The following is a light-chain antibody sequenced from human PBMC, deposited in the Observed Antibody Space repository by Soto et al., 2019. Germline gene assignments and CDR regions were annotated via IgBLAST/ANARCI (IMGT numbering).Light chain of an antibody. CDR3: QQYGDSLTWT. V-gene: IGKV3-20*01. J-gene: IGKJ1*01. Sequence: EIVLTQSPGTLSLSPGERATLSVSGSHSVSSSYLAWYQQKPGQAPRLVIYAASSRATGIPDRFSGSGSGTDFTLTISRLEPADFAVYYCQQYGDSLTWTFGQGTKVDNK. CDR1: HSVSSSY. CDR2: AAS.